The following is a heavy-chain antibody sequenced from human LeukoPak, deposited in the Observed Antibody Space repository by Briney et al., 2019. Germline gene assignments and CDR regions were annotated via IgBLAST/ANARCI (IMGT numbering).Heavy chain of an antibody. CDR1: GGSISSGGYY. Sequence: SETLSLTCTVSGGSISSGGYYWSWIRQHPGKGLEWIGYIYYSGSTYYNPSLKSRVTISVDTSKNQFSLKLSSVTAADTAVYYCATSFGELPYYFYYWGQGALVTVSS. D-gene: IGHD1-7*01. CDR3: ATSFGELPYYFYY. CDR2: IYYSGST. J-gene: IGHJ4*02. V-gene: IGHV4-31*03.